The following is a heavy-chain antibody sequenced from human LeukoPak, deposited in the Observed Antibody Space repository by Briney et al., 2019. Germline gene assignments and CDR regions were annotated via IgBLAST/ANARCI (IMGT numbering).Heavy chain of an antibody. CDR2: IKQDGSEK. D-gene: IGHD3-22*01. CDR1: GFTFMSYW. CDR3: ARTHFYDSSGYPSS. J-gene: IGHJ4*02. V-gene: IGHV3-7*01. Sequence: GGSLRLSCAASGFTFMSYWMSWVRQAPGKGLEWVANIKQDGSEKYYVDSVKGRCTISRDNAKNSLYLQMNSLRAEDTAVYYCARTHFYDSSGYPSSWGQGTLVTVSS.